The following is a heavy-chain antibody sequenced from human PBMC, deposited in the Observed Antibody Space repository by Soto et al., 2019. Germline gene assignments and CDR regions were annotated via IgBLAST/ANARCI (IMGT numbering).Heavy chain of an antibody. CDR1: GFAFRDAW. Sequence: EVQLVESGGDLVKPGGSLRLSCAASGFAFRDAWIHWVRQAPGKGPEWVGRIKSKANGATTEYGAPVKGRFTISRDDSTHTLFLQMDWLRTEDTAVYYCTAHSITTSGSRFWGPGTRVTVSS. CDR2: IKSKANGATT. J-gene: IGHJ4*02. D-gene: IGHD2-21*01. CDR3: TAHSITTSGSRF. V-gene: IGHV3-15*07.